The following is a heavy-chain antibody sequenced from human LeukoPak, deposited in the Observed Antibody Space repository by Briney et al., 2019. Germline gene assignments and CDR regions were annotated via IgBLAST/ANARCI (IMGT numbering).Heavy chain of an antibody. V-gene: IGHV1-2*02. Sequence: ASVKVSCKASGYTFTDYYMHWVRQAPGQGLEWMGWINPNSRGTDSAQKFQGRFSMTRDTSISTAYMELSRLRSDDTAVYYCARDLVVVPAAPFNWFDPWGQGTLVTVSS. CDR3: ARDLVVVPAAPFNWFDP. D-gene: IGHD2-2*01. CDR1: GYTFTDYY. CDR2: INPNSRGT. J-gene: IGHJ5*02.